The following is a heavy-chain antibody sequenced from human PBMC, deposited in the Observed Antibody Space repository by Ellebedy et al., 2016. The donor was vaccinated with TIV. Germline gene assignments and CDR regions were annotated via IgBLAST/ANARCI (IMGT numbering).Heavy chain of an antibody. CDR2: IRNKANRQTT. J-gene: IGHJ4*02. Sequence: GESLKISCAASGFTFSDHYMDWVRQAPGKGLEWVGRIRNKANRQTTEYAASVQGRFTFSRDDSNSSLFLKMNSLEAEDTAMYYCARGGNWDLDIWGQGILVTVSS. V-gene: IGHV3-72*01. D-gene: IGHD7-27*01. CDR3: ARGGNWDLDI. CDR1: GFTFSDHY.